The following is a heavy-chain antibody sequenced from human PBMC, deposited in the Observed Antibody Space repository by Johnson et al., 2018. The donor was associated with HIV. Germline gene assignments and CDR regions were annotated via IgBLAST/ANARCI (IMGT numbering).Heavy chain of an antibody. CDR1: GLTFTNAW. J-gene: IGHJ3*02. D-gene: IGHD4-17*01. V-gene: IGHV3-30*03. CDR3: AELPGFGDYDDGALDI. Sequence: QVQLVESGGGLVKPGGSLRLSCAASGLTFTNAWMNWVRQAPGKGLEWVAVISYDASNKYYADSVKGRFTISRDNSKNTLYLQMKSLRAEDTAVYYCAELPGFGDYDDGALDIWGQGTMVTVSS. CDR2: ISYDASNK.